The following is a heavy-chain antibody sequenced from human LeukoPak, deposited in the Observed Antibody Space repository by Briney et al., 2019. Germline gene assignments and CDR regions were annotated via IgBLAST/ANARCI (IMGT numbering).Heavy chain of an antibody. Sequence: PSETLSLTCVVSGGSISSSNSWSWVCPPPGKGLEWIGEIYHSGSTNYNPSLKSRVTMSVDKSKNQFSLNLSSVTAADTAVYYCARRTSGWYGIDYWGQGTLVTVSS. D-gene: IGHD6-19*01. CDR3: ARRTSGWYGIDY. CDR1: GGSISSSNS. J-gene: IGHJ4*02. V-gene: IGHV4-4*02. CDR2: IYHSGST.